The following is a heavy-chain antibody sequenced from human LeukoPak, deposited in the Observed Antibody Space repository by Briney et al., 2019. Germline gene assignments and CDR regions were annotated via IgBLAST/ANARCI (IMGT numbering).Heavy chain of an antibody. J-gene: IGHJ4*02. CDR3: AKDMGYNTGWPRFDY. CDR2: IRYDGSNQ. CDR1: GFTFSSYG. V-gene: IGHV3-30*02. D-gene: IGHD6-19*01. Sequence: QAGGSLRLCCAASGFTFSSYGMHWVRQAPGKGLEWVAFIRYDGSNQYYADSVKGRFTISRDSSKNTLYLQMNSLRGDDTAVYYCAKDMGYNTGWPRFDYWGQGTLVTVSS.